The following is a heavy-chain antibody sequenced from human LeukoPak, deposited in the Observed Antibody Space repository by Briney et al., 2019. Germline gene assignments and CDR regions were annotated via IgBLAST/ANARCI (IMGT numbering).Heavy chain of an antibody. Sequence: GESLKISCKGSGYTFTGYYMHWVRQAPGQGLEWMGWINPNSGGTNYAQKFQGRVTMTRDTSISTAYMELSRLRSDDTAVYYCARDHSSSSDFDYWGQGTLVTVSS. CDR2: INPNSGGT. V-gene: IGHV1-2*02. J-gene: IGHJ4*02. CDR1: GYTFTGYY. CDR3: ARDHSSSSDFDY. D-gene: IGHD6-6*01.